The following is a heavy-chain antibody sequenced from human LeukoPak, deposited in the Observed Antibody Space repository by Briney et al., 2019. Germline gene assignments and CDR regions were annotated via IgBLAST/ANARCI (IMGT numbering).Heavy chain of an antibody. D-gene: IGHD6-13*01. V-gene: IGHV4-59*08. CDR3: AAAGYYFDY. Sequence: KPSETLSLTCTVSGGSISSYYWSWIRQPPGKGLEWIGYIYYSGSTNYNPSLKSRVTISVDTSKNQFSLKLSSVTAADTAVYYCAAAGYYFDYWGQGTLVTVSS. CDR1: GGSISSYY. J-gene: IGHJ4*02. CDR2: IYYSGST.